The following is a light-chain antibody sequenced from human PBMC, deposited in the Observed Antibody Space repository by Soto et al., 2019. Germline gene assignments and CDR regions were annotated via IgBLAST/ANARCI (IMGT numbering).Light chain of an antibody. CDR2: EDN. CDR1: EWGDKH. Sequence: SYELTQPPSVSVSPGQTASITCSGDEWGDKHASWYQQKPGQSPVLVIYEDNKRPSGIPERFSGSKSGNTATLTISGTQTVDEADYYCHSWDSITAAFGGGTKLTVL. V-gene: IGLV3-1*01. CDR3: HSWDSITAA. J-gene: IGLJ2*01.